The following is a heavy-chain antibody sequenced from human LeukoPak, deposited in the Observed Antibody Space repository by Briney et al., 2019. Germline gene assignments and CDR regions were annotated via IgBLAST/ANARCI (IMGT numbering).Heavy chain of an antibody. Sequence: SETLYLTCAVYGGSFSGYYWSWIRQPPGKGLEWIGYIYYSGSTNYNPSLKSRVTISVDTSKNQFSLKLSSVTAADTAVYYCARSYYDSSGYYFDYWGQGTLVTVSS. CDR1: GGSFSGYY. J-gene: IGHJ4*02. V-gene: IGHV4-59*01. CDR2: IYYSGST. CDR3: ARSYYDSSGYYFDY. D-gene: IGHD3-22*01.